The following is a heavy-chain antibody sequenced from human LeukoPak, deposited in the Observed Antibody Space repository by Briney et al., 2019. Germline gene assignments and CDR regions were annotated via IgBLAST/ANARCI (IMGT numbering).Heavy chain of an antibody. CDR2: IYYSGST. J-gene: IGHJ6*02. Sequence: SETPSLTCTVSGGSISSNFWSWSRQSPGKGLEWMGYIYYSGSTDYNPSPKSRVTISVDTSKNQFSLKLSSVTAADTAVYYCARRIAAAGTVGYYYYAMDVWGQGTTVTVS. CDR1: GGSISSNF. CDR3: ARRIAAAGTVGYYYYAMDV. D-gene: IGHD6-13*01. V-gene: IGHV4-59*08.